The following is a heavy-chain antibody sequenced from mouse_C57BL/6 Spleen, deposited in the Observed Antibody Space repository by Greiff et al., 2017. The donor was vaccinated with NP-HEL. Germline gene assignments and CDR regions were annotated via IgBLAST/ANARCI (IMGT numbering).Heavy chain of an antibody. J-gene: IGHJ2*01. CDR2: INPSNGGT. D-gene: IGHD1-1*01. V-gene: IGHV1-53*01. CDR1: GYTFTSYW. Sequence: VQLQQPGTELVKPGASVKLSCKASGYTFTSYWMHWVKQRPGQGLEWIGNINPSNGGTNYNEKFKSKATLTVDKSSSTAYMQLSSLTSEDSAVYYCARLSGSLHYGSSYFDYWGQGTTLTVSS. CDR3: ARLSGSLHYGSSYFDY.